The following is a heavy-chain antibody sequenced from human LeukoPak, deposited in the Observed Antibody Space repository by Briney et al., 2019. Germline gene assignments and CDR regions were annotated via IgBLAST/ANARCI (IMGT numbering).Heavy chain of an antibody. J-gene: IGHJ6*02. CDR2: IYYSGST. V-gene: IGHV4-59*01. CDR1: GGSISTYY. Sequence: SETLSLTCTVSGGSISTYYWSWIRQPPGKGLEWIGYIYYSGSTNYNPSLKSRVTISVDTSKNQFSLKLNSVTAADTAVYYCARRVLNYYGMDVRGQGTTVTVSS. D-gene: IGHD2-8*01. CDR3: ARRVLNYYGMDV.